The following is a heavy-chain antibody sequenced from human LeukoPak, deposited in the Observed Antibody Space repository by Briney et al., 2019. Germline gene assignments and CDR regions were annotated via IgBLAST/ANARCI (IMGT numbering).Heavy chain of an antibody. CDR3: ARDSLRYCSGDSCYYNY. Sequence: GGSLRLSCAASEFTFSHHWMTWVRQAPGKGLELVANIKHDGSEKYYVDSVKGRFTISRDNAKNSLYLQMNSLRAEDTAVYSCARDSLRYCSGDSCYYNYWGQGTLVTVSS. D-gene: IGHD2-15*01. CDR1: EFTFSHHW. J-gene: IGHJ4*02. V-gene: IGHV3-7*01. CDR2: IKHDGSEK.